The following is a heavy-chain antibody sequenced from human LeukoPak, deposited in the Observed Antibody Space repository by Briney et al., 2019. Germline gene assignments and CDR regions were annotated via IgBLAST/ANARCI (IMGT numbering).Heavy chain of an antibody. D-gene: IGHD6-19*01. J-gene: IGHJ4*02. CDR2: ISSSSSYI. CDR3: ARDAQWLVVYFDY. CDR1: GFTFSDYY. V-gene: IGHV3-11*06. Sequence: GGSLRLSCAASGFTFSDYYMSWIRQAPGKGLEWVSSISSSSSYIYYADSVKGRFTISRDNAKNSLYLQMNSLRAEDTAVYYCARDAQWLVVYFDYWGQGTLVTVSS.